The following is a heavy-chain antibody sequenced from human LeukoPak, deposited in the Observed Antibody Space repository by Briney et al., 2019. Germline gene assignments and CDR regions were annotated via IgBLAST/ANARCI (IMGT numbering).Heavy chain of an antibody. V-gene: IGHV1-2*02. Sequence: GASVKVSCKASGYTFTGYYMHWVRQAPGQGLEWMGWINPNSGGTNYAQKFQGRVTMARDTSISTAYMELSRLRSADTAVYYCARDLNYQLLDEYFQHWGQGTLVTVSS. CDR1: GYTFTGYY. CDR2: INPNSGGT. D-gene: IGHD2-2*01. J-gene: IGHJ1*01. CDR3: ARDLNYQLLDEYFQH.